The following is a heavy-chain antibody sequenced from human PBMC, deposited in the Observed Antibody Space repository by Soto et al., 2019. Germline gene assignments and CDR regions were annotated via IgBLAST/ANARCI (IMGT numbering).Heavy chain of an antibody. J-gene: IGHJ6*02. D-gene: IGHD5-12*01. V-gene: IGHV1-69*13. CDR3: ASQGHSGYDLRVLGGMDV. CDR2: IIPIFGTA. CDR1: GGAFSSYA. Sequence: GASVKVSCKASGGAFSSYAISWVRQAPGQGLEWMGGIIPIFGTANYAQKFQGRVTITADESTSTAYMELSSLRSEDTAVYYCASQGHSGYDLRVLGGMDVWGQGTTVTVSS.